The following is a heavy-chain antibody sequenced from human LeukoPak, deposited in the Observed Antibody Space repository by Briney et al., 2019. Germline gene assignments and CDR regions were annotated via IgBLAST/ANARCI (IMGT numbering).Heavy chain of an antibody. Sequence: GGSLRLSCAASGFSFSNAWMSWVRQAPGEGLEWVGRIKSKTDGGTTDYAAPVKGRFTISRDDSTNTLYLQMNSLKTEDTAVYYCATGFGVIPNWGQGTLVTVSS. CDR1: GFSFSNAW. CDR2: IKSKTDGGTT. V-gene: IGHV3-15*01. J-gene: IGHJ4*02. CDR3: ATGFGVIPN. D-gene: IGHD3-3*01.